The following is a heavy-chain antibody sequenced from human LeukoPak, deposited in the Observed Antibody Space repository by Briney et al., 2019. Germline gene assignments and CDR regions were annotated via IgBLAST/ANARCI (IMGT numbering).Heavy chain of an antibody. CDR3: ARSRSQDCSSTSCYSYGLDY. Sequence: ASVKVSCKASGYIFTGYFMHWVRQAPGQGLEWIGRINHNTGDTDYAQKFQGRVTMTRDTSISTAYMELSRLTSGDTAVYYCARSRSQDCSSTSCYSYGLDYWGQGTLVTVSS. CDR2: INHNTGDT. CDR1: GYIFTGYF. D-gene: IGHD2-2*01. V-gene: IGHV1-2*06. J-gene: IGHJ4*02.